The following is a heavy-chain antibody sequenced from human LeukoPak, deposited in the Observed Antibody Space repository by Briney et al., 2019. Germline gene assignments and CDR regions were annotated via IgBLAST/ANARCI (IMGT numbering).Heavy chain of an antibody. D-gene: IGHD3-22*01. J-gene: IGHJ5*02. Sequence: GGSLRLSCAASGFTFNIYAMSWVRQAPGKGLEWVSAISGSGGSTYYADSVKGRFTISRDNSKNTLYLQMNSLRAEDTAVYYCAKQGGNTMIVVVIPSWFDPWGQGTLVTVSS. CDR1: GFTFNIYA. CDR3: AKQGGNTMIVVVIPSWFDP. V-gene: IGHV3-23*01. CDR2: ISGSGGST.